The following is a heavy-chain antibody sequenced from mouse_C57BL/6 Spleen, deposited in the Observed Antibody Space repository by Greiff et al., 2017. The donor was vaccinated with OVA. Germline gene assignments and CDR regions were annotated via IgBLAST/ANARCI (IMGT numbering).Heavy chain of an antibody. J-gene: IGHJ2*01. CDR3: ARGLLRSFDY. D-gene: IGHD1-1*01. CDR2: IDPSDSYT. CDR1: GYTFTSYW. Sequence: QVQLKQPGAELVMPGASVKLSCKASGYTFTSYWMHWVKQRPGQGLEWIGEIDPSDSYTNYNQKFKGKSTLTVDKSSSTAYMQLSSLTSEDSAVYYCARGLLRSFDYWGQGTTLTVSS. V-gene: IGHV1-69*01.